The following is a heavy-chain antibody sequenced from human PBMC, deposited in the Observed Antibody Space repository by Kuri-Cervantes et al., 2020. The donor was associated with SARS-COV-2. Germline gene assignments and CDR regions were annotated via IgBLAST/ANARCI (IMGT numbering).Heavy chain of an antibody. CDR1: GGTFSSYA. CDR2: IIPIFGTA. V-gene: IGHV1-69*13. D-gene: IGHD3-3*01. Sequence: SVKVSCKASGGTFSSYAISWVRQAPGQGLEWMGGIIPIFGTANYAQKFQGRVTITADESTSTAYMELNSLRSEDTAVYYCARQGSYDFWSGYYTGIAIWAYWGQGTLVTVSS. J-gene: IGHJ4*02. CDR3: ARQGSYDFWSGYYTGIAIWAY.